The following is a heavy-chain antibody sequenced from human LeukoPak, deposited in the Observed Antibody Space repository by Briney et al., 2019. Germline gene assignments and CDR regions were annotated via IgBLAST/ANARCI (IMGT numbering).Heavy chain of an antibody. Sequence: GGSLRLSCAASGFTFSSYSMNWVRQAPGKGLEWVSSISSSSSYIYYADSVKGRFTISRDNSKNTLYLQMNSLRAEDTAVYYCARSLGSSGPVDYWGQGTLVTVSS. V-gene: IGHV3-21*01. D-gene: IGHD6-19*01. J-gene: IGHJ4*02. CDR3: ARSLGSSGPVDY. CDR2: ISSSSSYI. CDR1: GFTFSSYS.